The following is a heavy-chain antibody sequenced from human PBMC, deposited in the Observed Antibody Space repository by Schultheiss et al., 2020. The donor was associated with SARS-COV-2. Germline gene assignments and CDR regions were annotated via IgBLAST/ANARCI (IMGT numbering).Heavy chain of an antibody. CDR2: ISAYNGNT. D-gene: IGHD3-22*01. Sequence: ASVKVSCKASGYTFTSYGISWVRQAPGQGLEWMGWISAYNGNTNYAQKLQGRVTMTTDTSTSTAYMELRSLRSDDTAVYYCARDAFYYDSSGYYSYYYYGMDVWGQGTTVTVSS. V-gene: IGHV1-18*01. CDR1: GYTFTSYG. J-gene: IGHJ6*02. CDR3: ARDAFYYDSSGYYSYYYYGMDV.